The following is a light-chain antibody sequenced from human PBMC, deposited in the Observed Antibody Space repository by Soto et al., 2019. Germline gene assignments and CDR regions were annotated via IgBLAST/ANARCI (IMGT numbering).Light chain of an antibody. CDR1: QTISGW. Sequence: DILMTQSPSTLSVSVGDRVTITCRASQTISGWLAWYQQKPGKAPKLLIYKASTLKSGVPVRFRGSGSGSEFTLTISSLQPEDFAPYYCQHYNRYSDAFGQGTKVELK. CDR2: KAS. CDR3: QHYNRYSDA. V-gene: IGKV1-5*03. J-gene: IGKJ1*01.